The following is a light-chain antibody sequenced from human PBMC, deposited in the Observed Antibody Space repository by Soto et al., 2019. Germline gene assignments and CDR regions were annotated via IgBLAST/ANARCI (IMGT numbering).Light chain of an antibody. Sequence: EIVLTQSPDTLSLSPGERATLSCRASQSVSSNYLAWYQQKTGQTPRLHIYIASTRAPGIPDRFRGSGSGTHFTLTISRLEPEDFAVYYCQQYDSSPWTFGQGTKVEIK. CDR2: IAS. J-gene: IGKJ1*01. CDR3: QQYDSSPWT. CDR1: QSVSSNY. V-gene: IGKV3-20*01.